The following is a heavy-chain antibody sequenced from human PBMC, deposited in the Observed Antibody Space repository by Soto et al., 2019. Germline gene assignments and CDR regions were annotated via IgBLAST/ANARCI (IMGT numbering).Heavy chain of an antibody. V-gene: IGHV1-69*08. CDR3: ARPDFGDYWYFDL. CDR1: GGTFSSHT. CDR2: IIPALGTA. J-gene: IGHJ2*01. Sequence: QDQLVQSGAEAKKPGSSVKVSCKASGGTFSSHTFSWVRQAPGQGLEWMGRIIPALGTATYAQKFQGRVTSTADESATPVYMELNSLRSEDTAVYYCARPDFGDYWYFDLWGRGTLVTVSS. D-gene: IGHD4-17*01.